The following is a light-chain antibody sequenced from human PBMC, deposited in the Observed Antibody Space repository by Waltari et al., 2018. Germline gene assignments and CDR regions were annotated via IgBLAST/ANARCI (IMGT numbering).Light chain of an antibody. CDR2: EVT. J-gene: IGLJ1*01. V-gene: IGLV2-23*02. CDR3: CSYAGSKFYV. Sequence: QSALTQPASVSGSPGQSITISCTGTSSDVGPYNLVSWYQQHPVKGPKLMIYEVTKRPSGVSNRFSGSKSGNTASLTISGLQAEDEAEYYCCSYAGSKFYVFGTGTKVTVL. CDR1: SSDVGPYNL.